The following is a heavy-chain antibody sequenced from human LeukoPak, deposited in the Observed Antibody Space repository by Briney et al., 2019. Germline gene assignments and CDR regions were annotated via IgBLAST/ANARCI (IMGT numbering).Heavy chain of an antibody. CDR3: ARGRYYYDSSGYYYFDY. V-gene: IGHV4-34*01. CDR2: INHSGST. J-gene: IGHJ4*02. CDR1: GGSFSGYY. Sequence: SETLSLTCAVYGGSFSGYYWSWIRQPPGKGLEWIGEINHSGSTNYNPSLKSRVTISVDTSKNQFSLKLSAVTAADTAVYYCARGRYYYDSSGYYYFDYWGQGTLVTVSS. D-gene: IGHD3-22*01.